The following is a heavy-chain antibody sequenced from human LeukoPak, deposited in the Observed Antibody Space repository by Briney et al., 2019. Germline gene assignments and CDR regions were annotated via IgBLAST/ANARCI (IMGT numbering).Heavy chain of an antibody. D-gene: IGHD5-18*01. CDR1: GFTFSSYW. CDR3: ARDESGDSYGLY. V-gene: IGHV3-7*05. CDR2: IKHDGSQK. J-gene: IGHJ4*02. Sequence: GGSLRLSCAVSGFTFSSYWMNWVRQAPGKGLEWVANIKHDGSQKYYVDSVKGRFTISRDNAKNSLYLQLNSLRAEDTAVYYCARDESGDSYGLYWGQGTLDTVSS.